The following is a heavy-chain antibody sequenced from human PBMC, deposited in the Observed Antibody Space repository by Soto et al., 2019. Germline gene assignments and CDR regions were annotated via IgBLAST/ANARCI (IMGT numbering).Heavy chain of an antibody. CDR2: IYPGDSDT. J-gene: IGHJ6*02. CDR1: GYSFTSYW. D-gene: IGHD1-26*01. V-gene: IGHV5-51*01. CDR3: ARHGAVGATDYYYGMDV. Sequence: GASLKISCKGSGYSFTSYWIGCVRQMPGKGLEWMGIIYPGDSDTRYSPSFQGQVTISADKSISTAYLQWSSLKASDTAMYYCARHGAVGATDYYYGMDVWGQGTTVTVSS.